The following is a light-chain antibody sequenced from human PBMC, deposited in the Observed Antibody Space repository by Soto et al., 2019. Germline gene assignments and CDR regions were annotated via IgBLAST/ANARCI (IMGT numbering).Light chain of an antibody. J-gene: IGKJ4*01. V-gene: IGKV3-15*01. CDR3: QQYNVWPLT. Sequence: EIVMTQSPATLSVSPGETATLSCRASQSVSSNLAWYQQKPGQTPKLLIYVASTWATGIPARFSGSGSGTEFTLTISSLQSEDFAVYYGQQYNVWPLTFGRGTKVEFK. CDR2: VAS. CDR1: QSVSSN.